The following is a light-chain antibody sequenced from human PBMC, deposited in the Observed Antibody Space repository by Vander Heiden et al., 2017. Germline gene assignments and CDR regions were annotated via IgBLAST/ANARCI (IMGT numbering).Light chain of an antibody. V-gene: IGLV2-11*01. CDR3: CSYAGSDTFWV. CDR1: SSDVGCYKH. J-gene: IGLJ3*02. CDR2: AVS. Sequence: QSALTQPRSVSGSPGQSVTISCTGTSSDVGCYKHLSWYQQHPGKAPKLMLYAVSKRRSGVPDRFSGSKSGRTASLTISGYQAEDEADYYCCSYAGSDTFWVFGGGTKLPVL.